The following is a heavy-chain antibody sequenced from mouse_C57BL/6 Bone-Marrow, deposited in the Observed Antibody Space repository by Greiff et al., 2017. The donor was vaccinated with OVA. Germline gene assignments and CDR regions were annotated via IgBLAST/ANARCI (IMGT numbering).Heavy chain of an antibody. J-gene: IGHJ4*01. CDR1: GYTFTSYW. V-gene: IGHV1-59*01. D-gene: IGHD2-1*01. Sequence: QVQLQQPGAELVRPGTSVKLSCKASGYTFTSYWMHWVKQRPGQGLEWIGVIDPSDSYTNYNQKFKGKATLTVDTSSSTAYMQLSSQTSEDSAVYDCARSKDYGNYGAMDYWGQGTSVTVSS. CDR3: ARSKDYGNYGAMDY. CDR2: IDPSDSYT.